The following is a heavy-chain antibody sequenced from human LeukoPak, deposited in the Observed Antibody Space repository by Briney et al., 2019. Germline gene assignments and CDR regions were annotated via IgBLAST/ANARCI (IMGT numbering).Heavy chain of an antibody. D-gene: IGHD5-18*01. CDR1: GFPIETNA. V-gene: IGHV3-23*01. CDR2: IGNTET. Sequence: GGSLRLSCATSGFPIETNAMSWVRQPPGKGLEWVATIGNTETFYADSVTGRFTISRDNSKNTVNLQMNRLRVEDTAIYYCAKDWIQFNRVFDCFDSWGQGTLVTVSS. CDR3: AKDWIQFNRVFDCFDS. J-gene: IGHJ4*02.